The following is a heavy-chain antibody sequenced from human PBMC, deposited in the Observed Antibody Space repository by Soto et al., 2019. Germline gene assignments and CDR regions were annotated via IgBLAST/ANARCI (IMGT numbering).Heavy chain of an antibody. CDR2: ISHSGIT. Sequence: QVQLQESGPGLVKPSQTLSLACPVSGGSISSGGSYWSWLRQHPGKGLEFIGYISHSGITYYNPSLKIRLTISLDTSKNQFSLNLKSVTAADSAVYYCARSWSSNLFFDSWGQGTLVTVSP. CDR3: ARSWSSNLFFDS. J-gene: IGHJ4*02. V-gene: IGHV4-31*03. CDR1: GGSISSGGSY. D-gene: IGHD6-13*01.